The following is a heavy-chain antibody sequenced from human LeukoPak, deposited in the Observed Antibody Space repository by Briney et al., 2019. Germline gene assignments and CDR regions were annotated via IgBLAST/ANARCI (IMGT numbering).Heavy chain of an antibody. D-gene: IGHD6-6*01. CDR3: ARDLEYSSSVRRYYYYYMDV. CDR1: GGSISSYY. V-gene: IGHV4-4*07. J-gene: IGHJ6*03. CDR2: IYTIGSP. Sequence: KPSETLSLTCTVSGGSISSYYWSWIRQPAGKGLEWIGRIYTIGSPNYNPSLKSRVTISVDKSKNQFSLKLSSVTAADTAVYYCARDLEYSSSVRRYYYYYMDVWGKGTTVTVSS.